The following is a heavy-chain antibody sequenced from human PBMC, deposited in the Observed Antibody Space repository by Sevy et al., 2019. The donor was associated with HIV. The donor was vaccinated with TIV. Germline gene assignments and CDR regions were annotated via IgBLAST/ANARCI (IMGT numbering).Heavy chain of an antibody. CDR2: ISGSGDIT. CDR3: AKDGVYGGNFEYFQH. D-gene: IGHD4-17*01. J-gene: IGHJ1*01. V-gene: IGHV3-23*01. Sequence: GVSLRLSCAASGFTFSSYAMSWVRQAPGKGLEWVSSISGSGDITYYADSVKGRFTISRDNSKNTLYLQMNSLRADDTAVYYCAKDGVYGGNFEYFQHWGQGTLVTVSS. CDR1: GFTFSSYA.